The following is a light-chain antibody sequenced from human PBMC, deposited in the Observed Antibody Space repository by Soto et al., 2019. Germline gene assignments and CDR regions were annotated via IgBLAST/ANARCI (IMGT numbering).Light chain of an antibody. J-gene: IGLJ1*01. V-gene: IGLV1-51*01. CDR2: DDD. CDR3: FSFTTTSTHV. CDR1: SSNIGGNS. Sequence: QSVLTQPPSVSAAPGQRVTISCSGSSSNIGGNSVSWYRQLPGTAPKLLIYDDDKRPSGIPDRFSGSKSGNTAYLTISGLQVQDEAEYFCFSFTTTSTHVFGTGTKVTVL.